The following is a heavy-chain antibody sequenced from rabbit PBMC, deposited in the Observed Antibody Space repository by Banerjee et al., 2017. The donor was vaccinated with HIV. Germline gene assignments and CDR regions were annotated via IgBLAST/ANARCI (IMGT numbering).Heavy chain of an antibody. CDR2: IYTGDGST. CDR3: ARWYAGNHYYDL. V-gene: IGHV1S40*01. J-gene: IGHJ4*01. D-gene: IGHD8-1*01. Sequence: QSLEESGGDLVKPGASLTLTCAASGFSFSGNYYMCWVRQAPGRGLELIACIYTGDGSTYYASWVNGRFTISKTSNTVDLKMTSLRAADTATYFCARWYAGNHYYDLWGPGTLVTVS. CDR1: GFSFSGNYY.